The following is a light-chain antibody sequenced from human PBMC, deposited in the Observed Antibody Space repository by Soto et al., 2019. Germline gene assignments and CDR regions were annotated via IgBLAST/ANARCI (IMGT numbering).Light chain of an antibody. V-gene: IGKV3-20*01. J-gene: IGKJ1*01. CDR3: QQYGNSPWT. Sequence: EIVLTQSPGTLSLSPGDRATLSCRASQTVSSSYLAWYQQKPGQAPRLLIYGASSRATGIPDRFSGSGSGTDFTLTISRLEPEDFAVYYCQQYGNSPWTFGQGTKVDNK. CDR2: GAS. CDR1: QTVSSSY.